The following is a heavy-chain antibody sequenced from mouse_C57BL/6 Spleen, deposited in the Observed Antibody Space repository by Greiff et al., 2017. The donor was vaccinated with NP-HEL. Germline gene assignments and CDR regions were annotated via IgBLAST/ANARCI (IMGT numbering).Heavy chain of an antibody. J-gene: IGHJ3*01. CDR1: GYAFTNYL. V-gene: IGHV1-54*01. CDR3: ARTFYYGAY. D-gene: IGHD1-1*01. CDR2: INPGSGGT. Sequence: QVQLKQSGAELVRPGTSVKVSCKASGYAFTNYLIEWVKQRPGQGLEWIGVINPGSGGTNYNEKFKGKATLTADKSSSTAYMQLSSLTSEDSAVYFCARTFYYGAYWGQGTLVTVSA.